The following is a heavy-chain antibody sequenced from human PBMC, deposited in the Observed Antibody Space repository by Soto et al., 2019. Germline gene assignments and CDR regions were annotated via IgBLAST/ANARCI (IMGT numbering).Heavy chain of an antibody. CDR1: GYTFTSYG. V-gene: IGHV1-18*01. D-gene: IGHD3-3*01. J-gene: IGHJ6*02. CDR2: ISAYNGNT. Sequence: ASVKVSCKASGYTFTSYGISWVRQAPGQGLEWMGWISAYNGNTNYAQKLQGRVTMTTDTSTSTAYMELRSLRSDDTAVYYCARDLRFLEWYPTYYYGMDVWGQGATVTVSS. CDR3: ARDLRFLEWYPTYYYGMDV.